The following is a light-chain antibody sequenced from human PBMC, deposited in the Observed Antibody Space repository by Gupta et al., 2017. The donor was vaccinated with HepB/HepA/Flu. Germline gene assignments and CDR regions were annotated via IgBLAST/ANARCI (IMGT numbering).Light chain of an antibody. J-gene: IGKJ4*01. CDR2: NVS. CDR3: QQGNSTPLT. CDR1: QSLVYSDGNTY. Sequence: DVVMTQSPLSLPVTLGQPSSISCRSSQSLVYSDGNTYLNWFQQRPGQSPKLLIYNVSNRETGVPERFSGSGSGTDFTLTISRLQAEDVGVYYCQQGNSTPLTFGGGTKVEIK. V-gene: IGKV2-30*01.